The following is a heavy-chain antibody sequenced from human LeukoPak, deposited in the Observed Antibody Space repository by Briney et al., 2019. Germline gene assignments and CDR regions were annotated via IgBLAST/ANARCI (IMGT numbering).Heavy chain of an antibody. Sequence: SGTLSLTCAVYGGSFSGYYWSWIRQPPGKGLEWIGEINHSGSTNYNPSLKSRVTISVDTSKNQFSLKLSSVTAADTAVYYCARLVGADTAMVNYYYYGMDVWGQGTTVTVSS. CDR1: GGSFSGYY. CDR3: ARLVGADTAMVNYYYYGMDV. D-gene: IGHD5-18*01. V-gene: IGHV4-34*01. CDR2: INHSGST. J-gene: IGHJ6*02.